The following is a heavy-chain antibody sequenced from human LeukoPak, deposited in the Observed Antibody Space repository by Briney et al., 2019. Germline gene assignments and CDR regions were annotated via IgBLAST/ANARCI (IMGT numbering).Heavy chain of an antibody. Sequence: GGSLRLSCAASGFSFSSYSMDWVRQAPGKGLEWVSSISSGSTSIYYADSVKGRFTISRDNAKNSLYLQMNSLRAEDTAVYYCARVTGTTAGDHWGQGTLDSVSS. CDR1: GFSFSSYS. CDR2: ISSGSTSI. D-gene: IGHD1-1*01. V-gene: IGHV3-21*01. J-gene: IGHJ5*02. CDR3: ARVTGTTAGDH.